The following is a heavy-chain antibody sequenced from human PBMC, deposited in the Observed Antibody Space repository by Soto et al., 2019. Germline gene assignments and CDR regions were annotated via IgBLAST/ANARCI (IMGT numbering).Heavy chain of an antibody. CDR2: ISYDGSNK. CDR3: ARVSSGYCTNGVCATGDY. CDR1: GFTFSSYA. Sequence: GGSLRLSCAASGFTFSSYAMHWVRQAPGKGLEWVAVISYDGSNKYYADSVKGRFTISRDNSKNTLYLQMNSLRAEDTAVYYCARVSSGYCTNGVCATGDYWGQGTLVTVSS. D-gene: IGHD2-8*01. V-gene: IGHV3-30-3*01. J-gene: IGHJ4*02.